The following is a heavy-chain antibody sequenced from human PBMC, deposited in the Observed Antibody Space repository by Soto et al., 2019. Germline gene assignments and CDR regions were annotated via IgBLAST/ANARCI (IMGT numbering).Heavy chain of an antibody. D-gene: IGHD6-19*01. CDR2: MSYDGSSK. CDR3: AKDRGWSSADLEY. V-gene: IGHV3-30*18. J-gene: IGHJ4*02. CDR1: GFNFSSFG. Sequence: QVQLVESGGGVVQPGSSLRLSCAASGFNFSSFGMHWVRQAPGKGLEWVALMSYDGSSKYYQDSLKGRFTISRDKSKNTLYLQMSRLRVADTAVYYCAKDRGWSSADLEYWGQGTLVTVSS.